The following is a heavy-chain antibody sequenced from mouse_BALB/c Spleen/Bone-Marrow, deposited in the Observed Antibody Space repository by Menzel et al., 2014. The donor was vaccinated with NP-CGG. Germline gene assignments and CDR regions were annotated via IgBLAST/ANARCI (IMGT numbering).Heavy chain of an antibody. CDR1: GYAFTNYL. CDR3: ARGITTGYFAY. V-gene: IGHV1-54*01. D-gene: IGHD1-1*01. J-gene: IGHJ2*01. CDR2: INPGSGGT. Sequence: QVQLQQSGAELVRPGTSVKVSCKASGYAFTNYLIEWVKQRPGQGLEWIGVINPGSGGTNYNEKFKGKATLTADKSSSTAYMQLSSLTSDDSAVYFCARGITTGYFAYWGQGTTLTVSS.